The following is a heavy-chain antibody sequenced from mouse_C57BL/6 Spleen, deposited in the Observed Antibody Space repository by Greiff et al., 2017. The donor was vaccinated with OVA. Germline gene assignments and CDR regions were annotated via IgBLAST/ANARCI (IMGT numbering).Heavy chain of an antibody. Sequence: ESGPELVKPGASVKISCKASGYTFTSYVMHWVKQKPGQGLEWIGYIYPYNDGTKYNEKFKGKATLTSDKSSSTAYMELSSLTSEDSAVYYCARPYYGSSYWYFDVWGTGTTVTVSS. CDR3: ARPYYGSSYWYFDV. CDR2: IYPYNDGT. CDR1: GYTFTSYV. V-gene: IGHV1-14*01. D-gene: IGHD1-1*01. J-gene: IGHJ1*03.